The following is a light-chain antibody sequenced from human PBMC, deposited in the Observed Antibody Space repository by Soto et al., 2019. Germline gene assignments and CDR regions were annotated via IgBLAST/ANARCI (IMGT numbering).Light chain of an antibody. Sequence: QSVLTQPPSASATPGQRVTISCSGSSSNIGSNTVNWYQQLPGTAPKLLIYKSNQRPSGVPDRFSGYKSGTSASLAISGLQSEDEADYYCAAWDDSLNGRVFGGGTKLPVL. CDR1: SSNIGSNT. V-gene: IGLV1-44*01. CDR3: AAWDDSLNGRV. J-gene: IGLJ3*02. CDR2: KSN.